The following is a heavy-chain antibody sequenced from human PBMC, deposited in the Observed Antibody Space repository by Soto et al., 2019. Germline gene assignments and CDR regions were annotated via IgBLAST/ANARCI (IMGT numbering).Heavy chain of an antibody. D-gene: IGHD6-13*01. J-gene: IGHJ6*02. CDR3: AKDRDGAAAGPTKFYCMDV. CDR2: ISGSGDST. V-gene: IGHV3-23*01. CDR1: GFTFSSYA. Sequence: EVQLLESGGGLVQPGGSLRLSCAASGFTFSSYAMSWVRQAPGKGLEWVSVISGSGDSTYYADSVRGRFTISRDNSKNTLSLQMNSLRAEDTAVYYCAKDRDGAAAGPTKFYCMDVWGPGTTVTVSS.